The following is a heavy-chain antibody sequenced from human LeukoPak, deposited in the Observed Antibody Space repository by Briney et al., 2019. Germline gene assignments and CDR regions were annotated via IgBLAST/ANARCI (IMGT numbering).Heavy chain of an antibody. J-gene: IGHJ3*02. CDR3: ARDKEIVVIDAFDI. CDR1: GFSFSSYN. CDR2: ITTSSSYT. D-gene: IGHD3-22*01. Sequence: GGSLRLSCEASGFSFSSYNVDWVRQTPGKGLEWISSITTSSSYTFYADSVKGRFTISRDNAKNSLYLQMNSLRAEDTAVYYCARDKEIVVIDAFDIWGQGTMVTVSS. V-gene: IGHV3-21*01.